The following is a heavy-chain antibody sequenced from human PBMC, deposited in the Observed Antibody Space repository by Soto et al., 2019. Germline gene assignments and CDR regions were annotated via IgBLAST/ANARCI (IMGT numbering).Heavy chain of an antibody. J-gene: IGHJ6*02. CDR2: ISSSSSYI. Sequence: GGSLRLSCAASGFTFSSYSMNWVRQAPGNGLEWVSSISSSSSYIYYADSVKGRFTISRDNAKNSLYLQMNSLRAEDTAVYYCARDGGIYCSGGSCPYYYYGMDVWGQGTTVTVSS. CDR1: GFTFSSYS. D-gene: IGHD2-15*01. CDR3: ARDGGIYCSGGSCPYYYYGMDV. V-gene: IGHV3-21*01.